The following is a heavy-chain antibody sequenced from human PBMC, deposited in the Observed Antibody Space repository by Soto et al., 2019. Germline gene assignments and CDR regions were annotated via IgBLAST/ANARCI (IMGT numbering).Heavy chain of an antibody. CDR2: ISDDGSRT. D-gene: IGHD3-16*01. CDR1: GFSFSTFE. J-gene: IGHJ5*01. V-gene: IGHV3-23*01. Sequence: EVPLLESGGGLVQPGGSLRLSCAASGFSFSTFEMSWVRQAPGRGLEWVSFISDDGSRTYYADAVKGRFTISRDNSKHTLYLQMNSLKAEVKAVYACVKGGWLDFWGQGTLVTVSS. CDR3: VKGGWLDF.